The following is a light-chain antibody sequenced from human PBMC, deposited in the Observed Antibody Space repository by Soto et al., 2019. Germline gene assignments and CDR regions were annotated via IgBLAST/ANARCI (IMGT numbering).Light chain of an antibody. CDR1: QSVSSN. CDR3: QQYGRSPTT. CDR2: GES. Sequence: EIVMTQSPPTLSVSPRERATLSWRASQSVSSNLAWYQQKPGQAPRILIYGESSRATGIPDRLSGSGSGTDLNLTISRLQPEDFAVYYCQQYGRSPTTCGQGTQVDI. J-gene: IGKJ1*01. V-gene: IGKV3-20*01.